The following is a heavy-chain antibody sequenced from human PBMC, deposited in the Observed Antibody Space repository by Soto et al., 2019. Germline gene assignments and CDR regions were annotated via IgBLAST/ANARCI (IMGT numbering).Heavy chain of an antibody. V-gene: IGHV4-34*01. Sequence: QVQLQQWGAGLLKPSETLSLNCAVYGGSFYWTWIRQPPGKGLEWIGEIRHSGSTNYNPSLKSRVSISMDRYKSQVSLTVYSVTAADTAVYYCARGGGDYDYAVDVWGQGTTVTVSS. CDR3: ARGGGDYDYAVDV. CDR2: IRHSGST. D-gene: IGHD4-17*01. CDR1: GGSFY. J-gene: IGHJ6*02.